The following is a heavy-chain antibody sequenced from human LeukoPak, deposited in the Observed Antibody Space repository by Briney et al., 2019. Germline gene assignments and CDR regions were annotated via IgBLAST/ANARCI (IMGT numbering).Heavy chain of an antibody. CDR1: GGSISSSSYY. V-gene: IGHV4-39*02. CDR3: AREPKSHRWLPHKGNAFDT. CDR2: FYYSGST. J-gene: IGHJ3*02. D-gene: IGHD5-24*01. Sequence: PSETLSLTCTVSGGSISSSSYYWGWIRQPPGKGLEWIGSFYYSGSTYYNPSLKSRVIISVDTSKNQFSLKLSSVTAADTAVYYCAREPKSHRWLPHKGNAFDTWGQGTMVTVSS.